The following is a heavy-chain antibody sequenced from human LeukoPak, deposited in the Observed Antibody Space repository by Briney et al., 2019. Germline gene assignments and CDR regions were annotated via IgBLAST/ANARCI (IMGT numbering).Heavy chain of an antibody. CDR1: GFTFRNAW. D-gene: IGHD5-24*01. CDR3: ATEFYSNGYNF. V-gene: IGHV3-15*01. Sequence: GGSLRLSCAASGFTFRNAWMSWVRQAPGKGLEWVGHIKSRTDGGTTDYAAPVKGRFTISRDDSKNTVYLQMNSLKTEDSAVYFCATEFYSNGYNFWGQGTLVIVSS. J-gene: IGHJ4*02. CDR2: IKSRTDGGTT.